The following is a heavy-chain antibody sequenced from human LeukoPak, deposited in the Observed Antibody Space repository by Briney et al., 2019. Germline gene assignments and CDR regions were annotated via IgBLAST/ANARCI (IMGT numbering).Heavy chain of an antibody. J-gene: IGHJ4*02. D-gene: IGHD3-3*01. CDR2: VYYSGST. CDR3: GRGEDFSASPTLY. Sequence: PSETLSLTCTVSGGSIGLYYWSWIRQSPGKGLEWVGDVYYSGSTNYNPSLKSRVTLSVDTSRNQFSLRMTSVTAADTAVYFCGRGEDFSASPTLYWGQGTLVTVSS. V-gene: IGHV4-59*01. CDR1: GGSIGLYY.